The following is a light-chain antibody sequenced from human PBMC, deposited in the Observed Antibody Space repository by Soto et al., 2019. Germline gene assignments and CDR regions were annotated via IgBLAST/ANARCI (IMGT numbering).Light chain of an antibody. J-gene: IGKJ4*01. CDR3: QQRSSWPLLT. CDR2: DAS. V-gene: IGKV3-11*01. Sequence: EIVLTQSPATLSVSPGERGTLSCRASQSVNSYLAWYQQKPGQAPRLLIYDASNRATGIPARFSGGGSGTDFTLTISSLEPEDFAVYYCQQRSSWPLLTFGGGTKVEIK. CDR1: QSVNSY.